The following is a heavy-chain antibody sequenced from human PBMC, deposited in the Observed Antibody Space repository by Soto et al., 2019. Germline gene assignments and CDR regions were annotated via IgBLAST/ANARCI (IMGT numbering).Heavy chain of an antibody. CDR3: AKGPGQAIVPAAMAHFDY. CDR1: GFTFSSYG. V-gene: IGHV3-30*18. J-gene: IGHJ4*02. D-gene: IGHD2-2*01. CDR2: ISYDGSNK. Sequence: PGGSLRLSCAASGFTFSSYGMHWVRQAPGKGLEWVAVISYDGSNKYYADSVKGRFTISRDTSKNTLYLQMNSLRAEDTAVYYCAKGPGQAIVPAAMAHFDYWGQGTLVTVSS.